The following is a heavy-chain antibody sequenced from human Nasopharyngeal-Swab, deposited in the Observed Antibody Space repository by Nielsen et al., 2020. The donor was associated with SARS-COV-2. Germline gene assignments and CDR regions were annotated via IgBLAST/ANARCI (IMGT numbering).Heavy chain of an antibody. CDR1: GGSFSGYY. CDR3: ARVPYEGGDYYYYYMDV. D-gene: IGHD5-12*01. J-gene: IGHJ6*03. CDR2: IYYSGST. Sequence: GSLRLSCAVYGGSFSGYYWSWIRQPPGKGLEWIGYIYYSGSTNYNPSLKSRVTISVDTSKNQFSLKLSSVTAADTAVYYCARVPYEGGDYYYYYMDVWGKGTTVTVSS. V-gene: IGHV4-59*01.